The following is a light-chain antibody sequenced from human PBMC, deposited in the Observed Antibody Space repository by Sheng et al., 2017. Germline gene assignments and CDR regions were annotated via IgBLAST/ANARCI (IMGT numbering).Light chain of an antibody. J-gene: IGKJ2*01. V-gene: IGKV2-28*01. CDR3: QHRTYWPPVYT. Sequence: DIVMTQSPISLPVTPGEPASISCRSSQSLLHSNGYNYLDWYLQKPGQSPQLLIYLGSNRASGVPDRFSGSGSGTDFTLTISSLEPEDFAVYYCQHRTYWPPVYTFGQGTKLEI. CDR2: LGS. CDR1: QSLLHSNGYNY.